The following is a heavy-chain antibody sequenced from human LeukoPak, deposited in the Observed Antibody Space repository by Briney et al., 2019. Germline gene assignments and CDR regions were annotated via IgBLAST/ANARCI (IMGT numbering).Heavy chain of an antibody. D-gene: IGHD3-3*01. V-gene: IGHV1-24*01. Sequence: ASVKVSCKVSGYTLTELSMHWVRQAPGKGLEWMGGFDPEDGETIYAQKFQGRVTMTEDTSTDTAYMELSSLRSEDTAVCYCATSRITIFGVVIALDYWGQGTLDTVSS. CDR1: GYTLTELS. J-gene: IGHJ4*02. CDR2: FDPEDGET. CDR3: ATSRITIFGVVIALDY.